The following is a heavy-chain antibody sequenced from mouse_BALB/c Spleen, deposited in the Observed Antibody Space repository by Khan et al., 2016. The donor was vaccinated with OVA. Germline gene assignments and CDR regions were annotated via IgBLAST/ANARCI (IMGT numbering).Heavy chain of an antibody. V-gene: IGHV2-6-1*01. D-gene: IGHD2-10*01. CDR3: ARQPYYHYNIMDY. Sequence: VELVESGPGLAAPSQSLSLTCTISGFSLTTYGVHWVRQPPGKGLEWLVVIWSDGTTNYNSPLNSRLTITKDNSKSKVFLKTNSHQTDDTAIYFCARQPYYHYNIMDYWGQGTSVTVSS. CDR1: GFSLTTYG. J-gene: IGHJ4*01. CDR2: IWSDGTT.